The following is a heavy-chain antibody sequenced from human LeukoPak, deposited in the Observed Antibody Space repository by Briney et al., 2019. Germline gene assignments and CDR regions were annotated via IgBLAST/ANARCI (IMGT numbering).Heavy chain of an antibody. CDR2: INHSGST. CDR1: GGSLSGYY. Sequence: SETLSLTCAVYGGSLSGYYWSWIRQPPGKGLEWIGEINHSGSTNYNPSLKSRVTISVDTSKNQFSLKLSSVTAADTAVYYCARSPSSSWANWYFDLWGRGTLVTVSS. D-gene: IGHD6-13*01. V-gene: IGHV4-34*01. J-gene: IGHJ2*01. CDR3: ARSPSSSWANWYFDL.